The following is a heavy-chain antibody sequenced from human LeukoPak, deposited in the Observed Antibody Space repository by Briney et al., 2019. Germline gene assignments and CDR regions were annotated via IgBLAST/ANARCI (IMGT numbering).Heavy chain of an antibody. CDR3: ARGGYYDGSGYYYLDY. CDR2: ISSSDSPI. J-gene: IGHJ4*02. V-gene: IGHV3-48*01. D-gene: IGHD3-22*01. Sequence: GGSLRLSCAASGFTFSTYSMNWVRHAPVKGLEWVSYISSSDSPIDYTDSVKGRFTISRDNAKNSLYLQMNSLRVEDAAVYYCARGGYYDGSGYYYLDYWGQGTLVTVSS. CDR1: GFTFSTYS.